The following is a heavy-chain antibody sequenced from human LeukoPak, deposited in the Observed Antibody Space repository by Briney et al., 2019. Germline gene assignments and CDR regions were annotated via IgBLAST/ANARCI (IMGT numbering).Heavy chain of an antibody. D-gene: IGHD6-13*01. CDR3: ARDHQLVAFDP. J-gene: IGHJ5*02. V-gene: IGHV1-2*02. Sequence: ASVKVSCKASGYTFTDSYMHWVRQAPGQGLEWMGWINPNSGGTKYAQKFQGRVTMTRDTSISTAYMELSRLRSDDTAVYYCARDHQLVAFDPRGQGTLVTVSS. CDR2: INPNSGGT. CDR1: GYTFTDSY.